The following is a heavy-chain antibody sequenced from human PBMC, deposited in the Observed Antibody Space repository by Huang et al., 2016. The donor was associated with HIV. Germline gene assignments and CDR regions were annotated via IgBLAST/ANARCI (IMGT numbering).Heavy chain of an antibody. CDR2: IKNRLDGGTT. V-gene: IGHV3-15*01. CDR1: GFSFSKVG. J-gene: IGHJ4*02. D-gene: IGHD2-15*01. CDR3: TTWISTAAGGN. Sequence: EVQLIESGGGLVKPGSSLRLSCEGSGFSFSKVGMSWVSQTPGKGLEGVALIKNRLDGGTTDYAAPVRGRFIISRDDSKNRMDLQMHDLKAADTAVYYCTTWISTAAGGNWGQGTLVTVSS.